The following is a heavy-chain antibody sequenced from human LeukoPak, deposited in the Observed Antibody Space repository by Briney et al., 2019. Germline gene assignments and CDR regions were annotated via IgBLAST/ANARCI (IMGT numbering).Heavy chain of an antibody. Sequence: PSETLSLTCSVSGGSISSYSWTWIRQSPGKGLEWIGNISYSESTNYNPSLKSRVTISIDTSKNQFSLKLSSVTAADTAVYYCATTVDTAISFYGYWGQGTLVTVSS. J-gene: IGHJ4*02. CDR2: ISYSEST. V-gene: IGHV4-59*01. D-gene: IGHD5-18*01. CDR3: ATTVDTAISFYGY. CDR1: GGSISSYS.